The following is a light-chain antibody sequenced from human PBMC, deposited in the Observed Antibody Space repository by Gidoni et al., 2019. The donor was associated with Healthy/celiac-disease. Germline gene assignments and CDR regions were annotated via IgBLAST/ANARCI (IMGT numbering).Light chain of an antibody. V-gene: IGLV3-19*01. CDR2: GKN. CDR1: SLRSYY. J-gene: IGLJ2*01. CDR3: NSRDSSGNHYVV. Sequence: SSELTQDPAVSVAFVQTVRITCQGDSLRSYYASWYQQKPGQAPVLVIYGKNNRPSGIPDRFSGSSSGNTASLTITGAQAEDEADYYCNSRDSSGNHYVVFGGGTKLTVL.